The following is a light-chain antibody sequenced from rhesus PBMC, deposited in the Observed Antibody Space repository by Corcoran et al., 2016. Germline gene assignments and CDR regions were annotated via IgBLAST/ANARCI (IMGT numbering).Light chain of an antibody. CDR3: QQRNSYPFT. CDR2: DAS. Sequence: DIQLTQSPSSLSASIGDRVTITCRASQAISSYLAWYQQKPGKAPKHLIYDASNLQSGVPSRFSGSGSGTDFTLTISSLQPEDFAVYYCQQRNSYPFTFGPGTKLDIK. CDR1: QAISSY. J-gene: IGKJ3*01. V-gene: IGKV1-38*01.